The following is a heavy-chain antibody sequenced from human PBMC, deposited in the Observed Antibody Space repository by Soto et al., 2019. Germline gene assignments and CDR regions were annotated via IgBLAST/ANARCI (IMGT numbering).Heavy chain of an antibody. CDR3: ARGSWDDVTGHYYMDV. CDR1: GDSVSSNSAA. D-gene: IGHD1-1*01. J-gene: IGHJ6*03. V-gene: IGHV6-1*01. CDR2: TYYRCKWYM. Sequence: QVQLQQSGPGLVKPSQTLSLTCDISGDSVSSNSAAWNWIRQTPSRGLEWLGRTYYRCKWYMNYAVSVKSRITVNPDTSKNPFSLQLNSVTHEDTAVYYCARGSWDDVTGHYYMDVWGKGTTVTVSS.